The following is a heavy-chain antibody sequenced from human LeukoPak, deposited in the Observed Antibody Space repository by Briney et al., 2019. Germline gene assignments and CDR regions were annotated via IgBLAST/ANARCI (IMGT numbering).Heavy chain of an antibody. J-gene: IGHJ4*02. CDR1: GDSVSSNTAA. Sequence: HSQTLSLTCAISGDSVSSNTAAWNWIRPSPSRGLEWLGRTYYRSKWYDSYAVFVKSRIIINPDTSKNQFYLQLNSVTPEDTAVYYCARNNPNSSGWYSFDSWGQGTLVTVSS. D-gene: IGHD6-19*01. CDR2: TYYRSKWYD. V-gene: IGHV6-1*01. CDR3: ARNNPNSSGWYSFDS.